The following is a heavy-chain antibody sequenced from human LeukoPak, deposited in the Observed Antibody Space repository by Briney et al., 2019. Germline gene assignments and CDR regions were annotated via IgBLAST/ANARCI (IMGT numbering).Heavy chain of an antibody. CDR2: IYSAGST. J-gene: IGHJ4*02. CDR3: ARRAGAYSHPYDY. V-gene: IGHV3-53*01. CDR1: GFTVSSNS. Sequence: GGSLRLSCAVSGFTVSSNSMSWVRQAPGKGLEWVSFIYSAGSTHYSDSVKGRFTISIDNSKNTLYLQMNSLRVEDTAVYYCARRAGAYSHPYDYWGQGTLVTASS. D-gene: IGHD2-15*01.